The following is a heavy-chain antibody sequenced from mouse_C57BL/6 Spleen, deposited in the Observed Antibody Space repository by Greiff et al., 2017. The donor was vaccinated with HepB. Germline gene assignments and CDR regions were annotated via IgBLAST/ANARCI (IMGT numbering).Heavy chain of an antibody. Sequence: EVKLMESGGGLVQPGGSLKLSCAASGFTFSDYGMAWVRQAPRKGPEWVAFISNLAYSIYYADTVTGRFTISRENAKNTLYLEMSSLRSEDTAMYYCARRGLGFAYWGQGTLVTVSA. V-gene: IGHV5-15*01. J-gene: IGHJ3*01. CDR2: ISNLAYSI. CDR3: ARRGLGFAY. D-gene: IGHD3-1*01. CDR1: GFTFSDYG.